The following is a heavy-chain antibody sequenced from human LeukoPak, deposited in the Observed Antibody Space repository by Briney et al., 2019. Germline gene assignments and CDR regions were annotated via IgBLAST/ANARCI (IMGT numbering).Heavy chain of an antibody. J-gene: IGHJ5*02. D-gene: IGHD2-8*01. V-gene: IGHV3-21*01. CDR1: GFTFSNHG. CDR3: ARALYVASWFDP. CDR2: ISPSADIK. Sequence: GGSLRLSCAASGFTFSNHGMNWVRQAPGKGLEWVSGISPSADIKYYADSVKGRFTISRDNAKNSLYLQMNSLRAEDTAIYYCARALYVASWFDPWGQGTLVTVSS.